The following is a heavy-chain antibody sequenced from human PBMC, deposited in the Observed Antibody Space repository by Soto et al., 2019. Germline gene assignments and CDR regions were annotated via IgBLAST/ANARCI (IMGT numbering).Heavy chain of an antibody. Sequence: QVQMVESGGGVVQPGKSLRLSCAASEFTFTNYALHWVRQAPGKGLEWVAAISFDGSNKFYADSVKGRFTISIDNSKNTLYLQMNSLTPEDTAVYYWARQQQPQAGDYYSFGMNVWAKGPRSPSP. J-gene: IGHJ6*02. D-gene: IGHD1-1*01. CDR1: EFTFTNYA. CDR2: ISFDGSNK. V-gene: IGHV3-30-3*01. CDR3: ARQQQPQAGDYYSFGMNV.